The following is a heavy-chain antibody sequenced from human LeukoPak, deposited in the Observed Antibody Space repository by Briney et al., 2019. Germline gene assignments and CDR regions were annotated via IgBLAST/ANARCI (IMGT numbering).Heavy chain of an antibody. CDR1: GGSISSYY. D-gene: IGHD3-22*01. CDR2: IYYSGST. CDR3: AKGDSSGYTYYFDY. Sequence: SETLSLTCTVSGGSISSYYWSWIRQPPGKGLEWIGYIYYSGSTNYNPSLKSRVTISVDTSKNQFSLRLSSVTAADTAVYYCAKGDSSGYTYYFDYWGQGTLVTVSS. J-gene: IGHJ4*02. V-gene: IGHV4-59*01.